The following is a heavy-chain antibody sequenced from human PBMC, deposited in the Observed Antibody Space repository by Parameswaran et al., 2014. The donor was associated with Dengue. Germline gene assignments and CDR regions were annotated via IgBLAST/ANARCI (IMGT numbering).Heavy chain of an antibody. CDR3: ARRAGTVFLSN. J-gene: IGHJ4*02. CDR2: IYYSGST. V-gene: IGHV4-39*01. Sequence: WIRQPPGKGLEWIGSIYYSGSTYYNPSLKSRVTISVDTSKNQFSLKLNSVTAADTAVYYCARRAGTVFLSNWGQGTLVTVSS. D-gene: IGHD1-1*01.